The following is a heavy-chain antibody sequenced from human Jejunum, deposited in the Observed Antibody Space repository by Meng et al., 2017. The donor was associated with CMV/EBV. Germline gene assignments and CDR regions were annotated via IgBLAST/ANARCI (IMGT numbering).Heavy chain of an antibody. J-gene: IGHJ4*02. CDR2: ITHSGST. Sequence: VHLTQGAAGPLRPSATRSLTCGVYGAPFSGYWGWVRQPPGKGLGWIGEITHSGSTNYNASLKSRVTISIDTSKNQFSLKLSSVTATDTAVYYCAPGFRSWSGSYSSWGQGTLVTVSS. D-gene: IGHD1-26*01. V-gene: IGHV4-34*01. CDR1: GAPFSGY. CDR3: APGFRSWSGSYSS.